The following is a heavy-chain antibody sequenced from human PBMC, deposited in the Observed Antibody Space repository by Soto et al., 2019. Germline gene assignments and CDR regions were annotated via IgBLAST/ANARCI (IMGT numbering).Heavy chain of an antibody. Sequence: SETLSLTCTVSGGSISSSSYYWGWIRQPPGKGLEWIGSIYYSGSTYYNPSLKSRVTISVDTSKNQFSLKLSSVTAADTAVYYCARRSTTSNWFDPWGQGTLVTVSS. V-gene: IGHV4-39*01. D-gene: IGHD4-17*01. CDR2: IYYSGST. CDR3: ARRSTTSNWFDP. CDR1: GGSISSSSYY. J-gene: IGHJ5*02.